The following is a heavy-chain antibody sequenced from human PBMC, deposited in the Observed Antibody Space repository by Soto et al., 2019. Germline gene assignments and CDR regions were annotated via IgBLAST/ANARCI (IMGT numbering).Heavy chain of an antibody. D-gene: IGHD3-16*01. V-gene: IGHV1-8*01. J-gene: IGHJ5*02. CDR3: ARMETFGSLNWFDT. Sequence: SVKVSCXASGSSFTNNYLRLVRQATGQGLEWMGWMNPGSGDTGYAQKFQGRVTMTRDISIATAYMELSSLRSDDTAIYYCARMETFGSLNWFDTWGQGTLVTVSS. CDR2: MNPGSGDT. CDR1: GSSFTNNY.